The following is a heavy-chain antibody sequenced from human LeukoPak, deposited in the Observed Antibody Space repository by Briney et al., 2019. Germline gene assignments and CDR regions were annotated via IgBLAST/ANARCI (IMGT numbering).Heavy chain of an antibody. V-gene: IGHV1-69*05. CDR2: IIPIFGTA. D-gene: IGHD2-2*01. CDR1: GGTFSSYA. Sequence: SVKVSCKASGGTFSSYAISWVRQAPGQGLEWMGGIIPIFGTANYAQKFQGRVTITTDESTSTAYMELSSLRSEDTAVYYCARDPGGVVPAAPDYWGQGTLVTVSS. J-gene: IGHJ4*02. CDR3: ARDPGGVVPAAPDY.